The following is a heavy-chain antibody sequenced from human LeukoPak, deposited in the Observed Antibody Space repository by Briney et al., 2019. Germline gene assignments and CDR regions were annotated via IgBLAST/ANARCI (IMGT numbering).Heavy chain of an antibody. J-gene: IGHJ6*02. D-gene: IGHD1/OR15-1a*01. CDR3: ARQKWEQQGRDYYFNGLDV. V-gene: IGHV4-4*02. CDR1: IGSISSSKW. CDR2: IYLYGTT. Sequence: ASETLSLTCSVSIGSISSSKWWSWVRQSPVKGLEWIGEIYLYGTTNYNPSFTSRVTMSVDRSRNQFSLKLTSVTAADTAVYYCARQKWEQQGRDYYFNGLDVWGPGTTVIVSS.